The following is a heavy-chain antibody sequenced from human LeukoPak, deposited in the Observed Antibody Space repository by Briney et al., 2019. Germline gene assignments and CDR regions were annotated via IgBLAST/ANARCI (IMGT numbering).Heavy chain of an antibody. CDR2: INHSGST. J-gene: IGHJ5*02. CDR1: GGSFSGYY. D-gene: IGHD3-3*01. V-gene: IGHV4-34*01. CDR3: ARGRALRFLEWLRRNWFDP. Sequence: PSETLSLTCAVYGGSFSGYYWSWIRQPPGKGLEWIGEINHSGSTNYNPSLKSRVTISVDTSKNQFSLKLSSVTAADTAVYYCARGRALRFLEWLRRNWFDPWGQGTLVTVSS.